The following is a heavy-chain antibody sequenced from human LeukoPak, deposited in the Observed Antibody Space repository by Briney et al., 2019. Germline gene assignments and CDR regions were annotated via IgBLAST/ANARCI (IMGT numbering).Heavy chain of an antibody. CDR2: IYHSGST. J-gene: IGHJ4*02. CDR3: ARDFHGSSWQYYFDY. V-gene: IGHV4-38-2*02. CDR1: GYSISSGYY. D-gene: IGHD6-13*01. Sequence: PSETLSLTCTVSGYSISSGYYWGWIRQPPGKGLEWIGSIYHSGSTYYNPSLKSRVTISLDTSKNQFSLKLSSVTAADTAVYYCARDFHGSSWQYYFDYWGQGTLVTVSS.